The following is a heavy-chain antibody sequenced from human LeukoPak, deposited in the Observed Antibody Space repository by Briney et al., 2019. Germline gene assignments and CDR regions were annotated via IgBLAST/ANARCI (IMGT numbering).Heavy chain of an antibody. CDR2: IYYSGST. V-gene: IGHV4-59*01. Sequence: SETLSLTCTVSGGSISSDYWSWIRQPPGKGLEWIGYIYYSGSTDYNPSLKSRVTISVDTSKNQFSLKLSSVTAADTAVYYCARVAGWFDPWGQGTLVTVSS. J-gene: IGHJ5*02. CDR1: GGSISSDY. CDR3: ARVAGWFDP.